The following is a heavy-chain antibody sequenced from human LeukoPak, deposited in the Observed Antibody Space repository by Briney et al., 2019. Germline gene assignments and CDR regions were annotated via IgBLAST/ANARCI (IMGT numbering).Heavy chain of an antibody. J-gene: IGHJ4*02. V-gene: IGHV1-24*01. CDR1: GYTLTELS. D-gene: IGHD3-22*01. Sequence: ASVKVSCKISGYTLTELSMHWIRQAPGKGLEWMGGFDPKDGATVYAQKFQGRLTTTEDTSTATAYMELSSLTSEDTAVYFCYDSTYWGQGTLVTVSS. CDR3: YDSTY. CDR2: FDPKDGAT.